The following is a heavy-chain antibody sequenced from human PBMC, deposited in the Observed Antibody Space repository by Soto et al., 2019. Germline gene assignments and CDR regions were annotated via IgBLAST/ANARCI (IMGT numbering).Heavy chain of an antibody. J-gene: IGHJ6*03. CDR1: GDSVSSNSAA. D-gene: IGHD2-2*01. CDR2: TYYRSKWYN. Sequence: SQTLSLTCAISGDSVSSNSAAWSWIRQSPSRGLEWLGRTYYRSKWYNDYAVSVKSRITINPDTSKNQFSLQLNSVTPEDTAVYYCASGVVPASIEVTFSAAQYYMDVWGKGTTVTVSS. CDR3: ASGVVPASIEVTFSAAQYYMDV. V-gene: IGHV6-1*01.